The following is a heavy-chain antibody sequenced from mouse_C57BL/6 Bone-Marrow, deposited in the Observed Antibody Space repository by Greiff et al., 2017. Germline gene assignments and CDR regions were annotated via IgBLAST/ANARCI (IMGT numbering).Heavy chain of an antibody. J-gene: IGHJ4*01. CDR2: INPSNGGT. Sequence: QVQLQQPGPELVKPGASVKLSCKASGYTFTSYWMHWVKQRPGQGLEWIGNINPSNGGTNYNEKFKSKATLTVDKSSSTAYMQLSSLTSEYSAVYYCARGYSSGYVDYAMDYWGQGTSVTVSS. D-gene: IGHD3-2*02. V-gene: IGHV1-53*01. CDR1: GYTFTSYW. CDR3: ARGYSSGYVDYAMDY.